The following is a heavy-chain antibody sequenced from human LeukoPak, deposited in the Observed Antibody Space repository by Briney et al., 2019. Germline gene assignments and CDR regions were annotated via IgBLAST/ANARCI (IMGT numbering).Heavy chain of an antibody. CDR3: ASRGRYSYGYWFDY. D-gene: IGHD5-18*01. J-gene: IGHJ4*02. Sequence: SETLSLTCAVYGGSFSGYYWSWLRQPPGKGLEWIGEINHSGSTNYNPSLKSRVTISVDTSKNQFSLKLSSVTAADTAVYYCASRGRYSYGYWFDYWGQGTLVTVSS. CDR1: GGSFSGYY. V-gene: IGHV4-34*01. CDR2: INHSGST.